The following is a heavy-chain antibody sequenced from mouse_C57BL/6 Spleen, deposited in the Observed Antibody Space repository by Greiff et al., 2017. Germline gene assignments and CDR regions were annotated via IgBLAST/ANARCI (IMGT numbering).Heavy chain of an antibody. CDR1: GYTFTSYW. Sequence: QVQLQQSGAELVKPGASVKLSCKASGYTFTSYWMHWVKQRPGQGLEWIGMIHPNSGSTNYNEKFKSKATLTVDKSSSTAYMQLSSLTSEDSAVYYCARDGYGSSDYWGQGTTLTVSS. CDR2: IHPNSGST. J-gene: IGHJ2*01. CDR3: ARDGYGSSDY. D-gene: IGHD1-1*01. V-gene: IGHV1-64*01.